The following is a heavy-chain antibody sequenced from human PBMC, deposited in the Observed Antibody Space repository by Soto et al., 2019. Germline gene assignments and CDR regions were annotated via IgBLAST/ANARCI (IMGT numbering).Heavy chain of an antibody. CDR2: IYYSGST. CDR3: VRDLSGYHDY. V-gene: IGHV4-61*01. CDR1: GGSVSSGSYY. D-gene: IGHD3-22*01. J-gene: IGHJ4*02. Sequence: SETLSLTCTVSGGSVSSGSYYWSWIRQPPGKGLEWIGYIYYSGSTNYNPSLKSRVTISVDTSKNQFSLKLSSVTAADTAVYYCVRDLSGYHDYWGQGTLVTVSS.